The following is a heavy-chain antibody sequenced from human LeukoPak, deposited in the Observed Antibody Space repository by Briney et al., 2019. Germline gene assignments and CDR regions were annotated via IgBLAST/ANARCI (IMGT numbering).Heavy chain of an antibody. CDR3: ARRRKGGSRSWYPFDY. CDR2: IYYSGST. CDR1: GGSVSSGSYY. V-gene: IGHV4-61*01. D-gene: IGHD6-13*01. Sequence: PETLSLTCTVSGGSVSSGSYYWSWIRQPPGKGLEWIGYIYYSGSTNYNPSLKSRVTISVDTSKNQFSLKLSSVTAADTAVYYCARRRKGGSRSWYPFDYWGQGTLVTVSS. J-gene: IGHJ4*02.